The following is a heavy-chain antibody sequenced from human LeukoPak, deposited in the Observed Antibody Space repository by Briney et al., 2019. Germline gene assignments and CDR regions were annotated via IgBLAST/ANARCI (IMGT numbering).Heavy chain of an antibody. CDR1: GYTFTSYD. V-gene: IGHV1-8*03. J-gene: IGHJ6*03. D-gene: IGHD3-3*01. CDR3: ARVASYYDFWSGSYPYYYMDV. Sequence: AAVKVSCKASGYTFTSYDINWVRQATGQGLQWMGWMNPNSGNTGYAQKFQGRVTITRNTSISTAYMELSSLRSEDTAVYYCARVASYYDFWSGSYPYYYMDVWGKGTTVTVSS. CDR2: MNPNSGNT.